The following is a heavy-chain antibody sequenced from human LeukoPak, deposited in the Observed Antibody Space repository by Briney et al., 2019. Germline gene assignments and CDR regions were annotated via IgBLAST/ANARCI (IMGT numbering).Heavy chain of an antibody. V-gene: IGHV1-46*01. Sequence: ASVKVSCKASGYTFTSYYMHWVRQAPGQGLEWMGIINPSGGSTSYAQKFQGRVTMTRDMSTSTVYMELSSLRSEDTAVHYCARDPSPSSDTVGDYYYYYMDVWGKGTTVTVSS. CDR2: INPSGGST. D-gene: IGHD4-23*01. J-gene: IGHJ6*03. CDR3: ARDPSPSSDTVGDYYYYYMDV. CDR1: GYTFTSYY.